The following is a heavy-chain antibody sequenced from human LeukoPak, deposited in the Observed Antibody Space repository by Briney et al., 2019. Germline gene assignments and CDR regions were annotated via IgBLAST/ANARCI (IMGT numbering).Heavy chain of an antibody. J-gene: IGHJ4*02. D-gene: IGHD3-22*01. V-gene: IGHV3-23*01. CDR2: IIHVGGEP. CDR1: GFTFSRSA. CDR3: AKDGLYYDGSEHVYYFDS. Sequence: RGGCPRLSCAASGFTFSRSAMTWVRQGAGTGLEFVASIIHVGGEPYYADSVKGRFTISRDNSKNTLYLQMNSLRGEDTALYYCAKDGLYYDGSEHVYYFDSWGQGALVTASS.